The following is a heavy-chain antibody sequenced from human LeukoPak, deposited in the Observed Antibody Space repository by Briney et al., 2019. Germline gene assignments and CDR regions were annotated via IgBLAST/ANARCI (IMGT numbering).Heavy chain of an antibody. CDR2: FDPEDGET. V-gene: IGHV1-24*01. D-gene: IGHD2-2*02. Sequence: ASVKVSCKASGYTFTSYDINWVRQAPGKGLEWMGGFDPEDGETIYAQKFQGRVTMTEDTSTDTAYMELSSLRSEDTAVYYCATVFSVVPAAIDYWGQGTLVTVSS. CDR1: GYTFTSYD. CDR3: ATVFSVVPAAIDY. J-gene: IGHJ4*02.